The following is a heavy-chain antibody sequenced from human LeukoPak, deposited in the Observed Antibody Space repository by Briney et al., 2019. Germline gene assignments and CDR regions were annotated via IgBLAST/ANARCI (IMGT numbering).Heavy chain of an antibody. D-gene: IGHD4-23*01. CDR3: AGSTVVTPYSPY. Sequence: KPSETLCLTCTASGGSISSYYWSWIRQPPGKGLEWIGYIYYSGSTNYNPSLKSRVTISVDTSKNQFSLKLSSVTAADTAVYYCAGSTVVTPYSPYWGQGTLVTVSS. CDR2: IYYSGST. V-gene: IGHV4-59*08. CDR1: GGSISSYY. J-gene: IGHJ4*02.